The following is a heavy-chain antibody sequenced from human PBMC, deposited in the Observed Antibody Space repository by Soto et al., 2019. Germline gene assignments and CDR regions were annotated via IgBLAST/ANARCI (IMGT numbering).Heavy chain of an antibody. CDR1: GYSFTSYW. Sequence: PGESLKISCKGSGYSFTSYWIGWVRQMPGKGLEWMGIIYPGDSDTRYSPSFQGQVTISADKSISTAYLQWSSLKASDTAMYYCARHSETYSSRTKNWFDPWGEGTLVPASS. J-gene: IGHJ5*02. V-gene: IGHV5-51*01. CDR3: ARHSETYSSRTKNWFDP. D-gene: IGHD6-13*01. CDR2: IYPGDSDT.